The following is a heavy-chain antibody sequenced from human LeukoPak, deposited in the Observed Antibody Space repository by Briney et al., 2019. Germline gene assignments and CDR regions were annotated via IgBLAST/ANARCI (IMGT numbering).Heavy chain of an antibody. V-gene: IGHV3-48*04. CDR3: ARVQAAAGPEYGMDV. CDR2: ISSSSSTI. D-gene: IGHD6-13*01. Sequence: GGSLRLSCAASGFTFSSYSMNWVRQAPGKGLEWVSYISSSSSTIYYADSVKGRFTISRDNAKNSLYLQMNSLRAEDTAVYYCARVQAAAGPEYGMDVWGQGTTVTVSS. J-gene: IGHJ6*02. CDR1: GFTFSSYS.